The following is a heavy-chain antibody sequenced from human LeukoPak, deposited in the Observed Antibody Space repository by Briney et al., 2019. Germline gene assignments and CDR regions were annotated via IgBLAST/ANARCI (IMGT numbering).Heavy chain of an antibody. D-gene: IGHD3-10*01. Sequence: PGGSLRLSCVASGFTFVTYAMAWVRQAPGKGLEWVSGLSGSGVHTYYADSVKGRFTISRDNSKNTLYLQMNSLRAEDTAVYYCAKEGYDGSVDYWGQGTLVTVSS. V-gene: IGHV3-23*01. J-gene: IGHJ4*02. CDR3: AKEGYDGSVDY. CDR1: GFTFVTYA. CDR2: LSGSGVHT.